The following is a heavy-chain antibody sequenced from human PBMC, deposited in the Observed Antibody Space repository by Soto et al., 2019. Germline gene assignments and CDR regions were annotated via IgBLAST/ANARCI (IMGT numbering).Heavy chain of an antibody. CDR1: GFTFSSYW. D-gene: IGHD5-12*01. CDR2: IKQDGSEK. CDR3: AREGHSGYDEHDY. V-gene: IGHV3-7*01. Sequence: GGSLRLSCAASGFTFSSYWMSWVRQAPGKGLEWVANIKQDGSEKYYVDSVKGRFTISRDNAKNSLYLQMNSLRAEDTAVYYCAREGHSGYDEHDYWGQGTLVTVSS. J-gene: IGHJ4*02.